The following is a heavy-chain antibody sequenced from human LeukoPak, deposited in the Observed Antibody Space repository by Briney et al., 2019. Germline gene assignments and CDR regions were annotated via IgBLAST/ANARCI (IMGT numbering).Heavy chain of an antibody. CDR3: ARVMAARREDLNWFDP. V-gene: IGHV4-39*07. J-gene: IGHJ5*02. D-gene: IGHD6-6*01. CDR1: GGSISSSGSY. Sequence: SETLSLTCTVSGGSISSSGSYWGWIRQPPGKGLEWIGSVYYSGNTYNPSLKSRVTISVDTSKNQFSLNLTSVYAADTAIYYCARVMAARREDLNWFDPWGQGTLVTVSS. CDR2: VYYSGNT.